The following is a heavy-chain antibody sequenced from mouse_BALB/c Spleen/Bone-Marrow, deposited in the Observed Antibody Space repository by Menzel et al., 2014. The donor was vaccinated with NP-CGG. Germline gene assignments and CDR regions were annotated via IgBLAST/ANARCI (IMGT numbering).Heavy chain of an antibody. V-gene: IGHV4-1*02. CDR1: GFDFSRYW. CDR3: ARCGYYSWFAY. Sequence: EVQLQESGGGLVQPGGSLKLSCAASGFDFSRYWMSWVRQAPGKGLEWIGEINPDSSTINYTPSLKDKFIISRDNAKNTLYLQMSKVRSGDTALYYCARCGYYSWFAYWGQGTLVTVSA. D-gene: IGHD2-3*01. J-gene: IGHJ3*01. CDR2: INPDSSTI.